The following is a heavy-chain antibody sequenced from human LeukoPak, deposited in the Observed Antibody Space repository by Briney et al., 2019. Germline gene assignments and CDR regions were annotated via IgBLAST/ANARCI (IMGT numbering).Heavy chain of an antibody. D-gene: IGHD3-3*01. CDR3: ARVHGDFWSGYPYYFDY. CDR1: GYSFTSYW. CDR2: IYPGDSDT. V-gene: IGHV5-51*01. J-gene: IGHJ4*02. Sequence: GESLKISCKGSGYSFTSYWIGWVRQMPGKGLEWMGIIYPGDSDTRYSPSFQGQVTISADKSISTAYLQWSSLKASDTAMYYCARVHGDFWSGYPYYFDYWGQGTLVTVSS.